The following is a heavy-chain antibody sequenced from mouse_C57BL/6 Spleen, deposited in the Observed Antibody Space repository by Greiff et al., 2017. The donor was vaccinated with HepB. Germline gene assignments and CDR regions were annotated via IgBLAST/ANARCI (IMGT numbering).Heavy chain of an antibody. CDR2: IYPRSGNT. CDR1: GYTFTSYG. V-gene: IGHV1-81*01. Sequence: VQLQQSGAELARPGASVKLSCKASGYTFTSYGISWVKQRTGQGLEWIGEIYPRSGNTYYNEKCKGKATLTADKSSSTAYMELRSLTSEDSAVYFCARWLDYAMDYWGQGTSVTVSS. D-gene: IGHD2-2*01. J-gene: IGHJ4*01. CDR3: ARWLDYAMDY.